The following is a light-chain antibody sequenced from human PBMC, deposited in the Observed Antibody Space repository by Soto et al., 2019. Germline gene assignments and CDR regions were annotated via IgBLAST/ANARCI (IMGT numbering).Light chain of an antibody. CDR1: QSLRSY. CDR2: AAS. CDR3: QQSYSIPYT. Sequence: DIQMTQSPSSLSASVGDRVTITCRASQSLRSYLNWYQLKPGKAPKALIYAASRLQGGVPSRFSGSGSGTDFTLTISSLQPEDFATYFCQQSYSIPYTFGQGTKLEIK. V-gene: IGKV1-39*01. J-gene: IGKJ2*01.